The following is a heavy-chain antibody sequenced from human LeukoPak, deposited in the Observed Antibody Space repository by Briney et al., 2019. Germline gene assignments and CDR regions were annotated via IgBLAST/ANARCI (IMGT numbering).Heavy chain of an antibody. J-gene: IGHJ4*02. CDR2: IYYSGST. D-gene: IGHD4-17*01. CDR3: ARHRYGDYNY. Sequence: SETLSLTCTVSGGSISSYYWSWIRQPPGKGLEWIGYIYYSGSTNYNPSLKSRVTISVDTSKNQFSLKLSSMTAADTAVYYCARHRYGDYNYWGQGTLVTVSS. CDR1: GGSISSYY. V-gene: IGHV4-59*08.